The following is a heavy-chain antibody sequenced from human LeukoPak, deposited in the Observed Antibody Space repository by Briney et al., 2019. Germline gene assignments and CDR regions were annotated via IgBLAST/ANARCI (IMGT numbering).Heavy chain of an antibody. CDR1: GFTFSSYG. CDR2: IGTAGDP. CDR3: ARGSARDGYNFDAFDI. D-gene: IGHD5-24*01. V-gene: IGHV3-13*05. Sequence: PGGSLRLSCAASGFTFSSYGMHWVRQATGKGLEWVSAIGTAGDPYYPGSVKGRFTISRENAKNSLYLQMNSLRAGDTAVYYCARGSARDGYNFDAFDIWGQGTMVTVSS. J-gene: IGHJ3*02.